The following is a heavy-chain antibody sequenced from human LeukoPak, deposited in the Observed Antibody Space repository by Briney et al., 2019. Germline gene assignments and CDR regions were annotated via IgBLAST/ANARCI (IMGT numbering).Heavy chain of an antibody. CDR2: IYTSGST. D-gene: IGHD2-15*01. CDR1: GGSISSYY. Sequence: SETLSLTCTVSGGSISSYYWSWIRQPAGKGLEWIGRIYTSGSTNYNPSLKSRVTISVDTSKNQFSLKLGSVTAADTAVYYCARVGGEIPHYYYYYMDVWGKGTTVTVSS. V-gene: IGHV4-4*07. CDR3: ARVGGEIPHYYYYYMDV. J-gene: IGHJ6*03.